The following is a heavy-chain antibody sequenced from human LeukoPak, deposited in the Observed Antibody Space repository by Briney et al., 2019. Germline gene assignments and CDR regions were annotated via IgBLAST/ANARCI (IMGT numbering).Heavy chain of an antibody. CDR3: ARGDRYCTSASYYNY. Sequence: ASVKVSCEASGYTFTSYDINWVRQATGQGLEWMGWMNPNSGNTGYAQNFQGRVAMTGNTSMSTAYMELSGLKSEDTAVYFCARGDRYCTSASYYNYWGQGTLVTVSS. V-gene: IGHV1-8*01. CDR1: GYTFTSYD. J-gene: IGHJ4*02. D-gene: IGHD2-2*01. CDR2: MNPNSGNT.